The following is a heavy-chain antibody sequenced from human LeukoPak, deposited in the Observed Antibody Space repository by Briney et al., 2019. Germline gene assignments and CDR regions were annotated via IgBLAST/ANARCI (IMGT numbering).Heavy chain of an antibody. D-gene: IGHD2-15*01. J-gene: IGHJ4*02. Sequence: GESLKISCKGSGYRFTSYWIGWVRQMPGKGLEWMGIIYPGDSDTRYSPSFQGQVTISADKSINTAYLQWSSPKASDTAMYYCARRDNQIGDYWGQGTLVTVSS. CDR3: ARRDNQIGDY. CDR2: IYPGDSDT. CDR1: GYRFTSYW. V-gene: IGHV5-51*01.